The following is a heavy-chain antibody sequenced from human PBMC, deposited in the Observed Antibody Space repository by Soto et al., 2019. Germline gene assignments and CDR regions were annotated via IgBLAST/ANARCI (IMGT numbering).Heavy chain of an antibody. CDR2: IFYSGST. V-gene: IGHV4-59*01. CDR1: GGSIGTYY. CDR3: ARGNSLFDY. Sequence: SETLSLACTVSGGSIGTYYWSWIRQPPGKGLEWIGYIFYSGSTNSNPSLKSRVSISVDTSKNQFSLNLSSLTAADTAVYYCARGNSLFDYCGQGTLVTVSS. J-gene: IGHJ4*02. D-gene: IGHD1-7*01.